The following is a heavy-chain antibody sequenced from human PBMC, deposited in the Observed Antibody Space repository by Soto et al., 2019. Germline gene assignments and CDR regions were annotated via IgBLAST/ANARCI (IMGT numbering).Heavy chain of an antibody. D-gene: IGHD3-3*01. CDR1: GFTFSNAW. CDR2: IKSKTDGGTT. CDR3: TANFWSGYYTNYYYYMDV. V-gene: IGHV3-15*01. Sequence: GGSLRLSCAASGFTFSNAWMSWVRQAPGKGLEWVGRIKSKTDGGTTDYAAPVKGRFTISRDDSKNTLYLQMNSLKTEDTAVYYCTANFWSGYYTNYYYYMDVWGKGTTVTVSS. J-gene: IGHJ6*03.